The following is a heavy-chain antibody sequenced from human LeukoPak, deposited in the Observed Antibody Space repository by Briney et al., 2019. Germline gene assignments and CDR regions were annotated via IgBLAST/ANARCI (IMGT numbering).Heavy chain of an antibody. CDR2: IRYDGNGK. J-gene: IGHJ5*02. V-gene: IGHV3-30*02. CDR3: AKDLMRDRWFGES. Sequence: AGGSLRLSCAASGFTFSDYYMSWIRQAPGKGLEWVAFIRYDGNGKFYAESVKGRFTISRDTSRNTLYLQMNSLRLEDTAIYYCAKDLMRDRWFGESWGQGTLVTVSS. CDR1: GFTFSDYY. D-gene: IGHD3-10*01.